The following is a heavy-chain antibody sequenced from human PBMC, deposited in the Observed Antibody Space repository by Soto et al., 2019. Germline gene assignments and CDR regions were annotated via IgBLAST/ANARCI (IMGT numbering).Heavy chain of an antibody. D-gene: IGHD3-10*01. CDR1: GFSLTSYG. J-gene: IGHJ6*02. CDR2: VSAYNGNT. Sequence: ASVKVSCKASGFSLTSYGISWVRQAPGQGLEWMGWVSAYNGNTNYAQKLQGRVTMTTDTSTSTAYMELRSLRSDDTAVYYCASPGSPYYYYGMDVWGQGTTVTVSS. CDR3: ASPGSPYYYYGMDV. V-gene: IGHV1-18*04.